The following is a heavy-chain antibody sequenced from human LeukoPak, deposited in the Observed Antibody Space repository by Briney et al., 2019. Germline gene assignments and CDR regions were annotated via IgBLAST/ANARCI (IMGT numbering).Heavy chain of an antibody. CDR3: ARGVGVRGVSVRIWFDP. V-gene: IGHV4-30-2*01. CDR2: IYHSGST. CDR1: GGSISSGGYS. D-gene: IGHD3-10*01. J-gene: IGHJ5*02. Sequence: SQTLSLTCAVSGGSISSGGYSWGWVRQPPGRGLEWVGYIYHSGSTYYNPSLKSRVTISVDRSKNQFSLKLSSVTAPDTAVYYCARGVGVRGVSVRIWFDPWGQGTLVTVSS.